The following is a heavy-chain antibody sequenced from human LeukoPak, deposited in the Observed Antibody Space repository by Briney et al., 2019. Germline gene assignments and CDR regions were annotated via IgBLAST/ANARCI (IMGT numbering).Heavy chain of an antibody. J-gene: IGHJ4*02. CDR1: GFTFSRHW. CDR3: ARDGGHSTDFDL. CDR2: IKQDGSER. D-gene: IGHD2-8*02. Sequence: PGGSLRLSCATSGFTFSRHWMSWVRQAPGKGPEWVVNIKQDGSERYYVHSVKGRFTISRDNAKNSLYLQMNSLRDEDTAVYYCARDGGHSTDFDLWGQGILVSVSS. V-gene: IGHV3-7*01.